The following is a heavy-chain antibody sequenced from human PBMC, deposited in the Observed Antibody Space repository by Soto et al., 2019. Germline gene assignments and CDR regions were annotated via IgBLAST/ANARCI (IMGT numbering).Heavy chain of an antibody. Sequence: SGPTLVNPTQTLTLTCTFSGFSLSTSGVGVGWIRQPPGKALEWLALIYWDDDKRYSPSLKSRLTITKDTSKNQVVLTMTNMDPVDTATYYCAHRRDSTYYDFWSGYYRGSFFDYWGLGTLVTVSS. J-gene: IGHJ4*02. D-gene: IGHD3-3*01. V-gene: IGHV2-5*02. CDR3: AHRRDSTYYDFWSGYYRGSFFDY. CDR2: IYWDDDK. CDR1: GFSLSTSGVG.